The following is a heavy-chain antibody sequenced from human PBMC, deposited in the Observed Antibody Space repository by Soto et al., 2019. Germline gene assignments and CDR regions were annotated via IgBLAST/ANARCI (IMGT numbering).Heavy chain of an antibody. CDR2: VYYSGST. J-gene: IGHJ3*02. D-gene: IGHD3-22*01. V-gene: IGHV4-59*01. CDR3: VRGYYDSNGQSNTFDI. CDR1: GASISSSY. Sequence: ETLSLTCTVSGASISSSYWSWILQSPGKGLEWIGYVYYSGSTNYNPSLKSRVTISVDTSKNQFSLKLSSVTAADTAVYYCVRGYYDSNGQSNTFDIWGQGTLVTVSS.